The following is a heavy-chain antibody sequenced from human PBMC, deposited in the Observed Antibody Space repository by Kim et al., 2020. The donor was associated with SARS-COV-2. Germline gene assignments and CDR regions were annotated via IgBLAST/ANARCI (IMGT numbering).Heavy chain of an antibody. D-gene: IGHD3-22*01. J-gene: IGHJ3*02. CDR1: GYTFTGYY. Sequence: ASVKVSCKASGYTFTGYYMHWVRQAPGQGLEWMGRINPNSGGTNYAQKFQGRVTMTRDTSISTAYMELSRLRSDDTAVYYCARGYDSSGYYWAWENAFDIWGQGTMVTVSS. CDR2: INPNSGGT. CDR3: ARGYDSSGYYWAWENAFDI. V-gene: IGHV1-2*06.